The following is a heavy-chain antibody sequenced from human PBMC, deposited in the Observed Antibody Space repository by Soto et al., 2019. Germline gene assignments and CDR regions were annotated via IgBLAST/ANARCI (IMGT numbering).Heavy chain of an antibody. CDR3: ERARQRAVYAFDI. Sequence: PSETLSLTCTVSGGSVSRGAYYWTGIRQRPGKGLGWIGYMYYSGCTYYSPSLKSRLSISLDTSKNQFSLRLSSVTAADTDMYYCERARQRAVYAFDIWGQGTMVTVSS. CDR2: MYYSGCT. D-gene: IGHD1-20*01. CDR1: GGSVSRGAYY. J-gene: IGHJ3*02. V-gene: IGHV4-31*03.